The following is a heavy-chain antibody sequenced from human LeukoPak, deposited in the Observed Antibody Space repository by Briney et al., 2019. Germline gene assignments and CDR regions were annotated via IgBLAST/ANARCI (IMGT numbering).Heavy chain of an antibody. CDR2: ILYDGTNK. V-gene: IGHV3-30-3*01. D-gene: IGHD3-10*01. CDR1: GFTFSSYD. J-gene: IGHJ3*01. CDR3: ARDKEVVRGVVGNDAFAV. Sequence: PGGSLSCSCAASGFTFSSYDMNWVRQAPGKGLEWVALILYDGTNKYYADSVKGRFTISRDNSKNTLYLEMNSLRAEDTAVYFCARDKEVVRGVVGNDAFAVWGQGTMVTVFS.